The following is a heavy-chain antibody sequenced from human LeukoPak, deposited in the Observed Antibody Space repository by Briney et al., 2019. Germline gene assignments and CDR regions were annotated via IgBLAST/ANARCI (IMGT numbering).Heavy chain of an antibody. V-gene: IGHV4-59*12. CDR3: ARGGSAVNVLRYFDWLSMGGAFDI. J-gene: IGHJ3*02. Sequence: SETLSLTCTVSGDSISSYYWSWIRQPPGKGLEWIGYIYYSGSTNYNPSLKSRVTISVDTSKNQFSLKLSSVTAADTAVYYCARGGSAVNVLRYFDWLSMGGAFDIWGQGTMVTVSS. D-gene: IGHD3-9*01. CDR2: IYYSGST. CDR1: GDSISSYY.